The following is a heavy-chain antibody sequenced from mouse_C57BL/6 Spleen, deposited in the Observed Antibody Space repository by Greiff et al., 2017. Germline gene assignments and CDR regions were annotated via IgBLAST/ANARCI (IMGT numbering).Heavy chain of an antibody. CDR2: IYPGSGST. D-gene: IGHD3-3*01. V-gene: IGHV1-55*01. CDR1: GYTFTSHW. Sequence: QVQLQQPGAELVKPGAPVKMSRKASGYTFTSHWITWVKQRPGQGLEWIGAIYPGSGSTYYNEKFKSKATLTVDTSSSTAYMRLSSLTSEASAVYYCARGAGGRFAYWGQGTLVTVSA. J-gene: IGHJ3*01. CDR3: ARGAGGRFAY.